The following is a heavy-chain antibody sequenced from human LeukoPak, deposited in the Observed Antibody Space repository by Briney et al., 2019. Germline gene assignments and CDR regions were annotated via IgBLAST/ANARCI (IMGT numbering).Heavy chain of an antibody. CDR3: ARGPALYYDILTGSTYNYFDP. CDR1: GYTFIGYY. V-gene: IGHV1-2*02. Sequence: ASVKVSCKASGYTFIGYYMHWVRQAPAHGPEWMGWINPKTCGTKYAQKFHGRLTMTRDTSISTAYMELSRLRSDDTAVYYCARGPALYYDILTGSTYNYFDPWGQGTLVTVSS. D-gene: IGHD3-9*01. CDR2: INPKTCGT. J-gene: IGHJ5*02.